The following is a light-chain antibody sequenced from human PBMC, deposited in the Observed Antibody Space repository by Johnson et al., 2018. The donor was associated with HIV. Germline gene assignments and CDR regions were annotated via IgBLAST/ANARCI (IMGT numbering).Light chain of an antibody. V-gene: IGLV1-51*02. CDR1: SSNIGKNY. CDR3: GTWDSSLWGV. CDR2: ENN. J-gene: IGLJ1*01. Sequence: QSVLTQPPSVSAAPGQKVTISCSGSSSNIGKNYVSWYQQLPGTAPKLLIYENNKRPSGIPDRFSGSKSGTSATLGITGLQTGDEADYYCGTWDSSLWGVFGTGTKVTVL.